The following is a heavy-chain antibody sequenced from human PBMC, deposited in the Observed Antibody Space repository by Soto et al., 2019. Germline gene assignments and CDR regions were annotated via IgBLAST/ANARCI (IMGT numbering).Heavy chain of an antibody. CDR2: INHSGST. CDR1: GGSFSGYY. D-gene: IGHD3-3*01. Sequence: PSETLSLTCAVYGGSFSGYYWSWIRHPPGKGLEWIGEINHSGSTNYNPSLKSRVTMSVDTSKNQFSLKVSSVTAADTAVYYCARGQGFLEWLNYGMDVWGQGTTVTVSS. V-gene: IGHV4-34*01. CDR3: ARGQGFLEWLNYGMDV. J-gene: IGHJ6*02.